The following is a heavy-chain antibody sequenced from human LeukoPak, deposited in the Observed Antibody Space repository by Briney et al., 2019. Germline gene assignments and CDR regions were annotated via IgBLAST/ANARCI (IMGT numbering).Heavy chain of an antibody. CDR3: AMSITMIIVIVKRPPTIDY. V-gene: IGHV4-34*01. CDR2: INHSGST. CDR1: GGSLSGYY. Sequence: SETLSLTCAVYGGSLSGYYWSWIRQSPGKGLEWIGEINHSGSTNYNPSLKSRVTISVDTSKNQFSLKLSSVTAADMAVYYCAMSITMIIVIVKRPPTIDYWGQGTLVTVSS. J-gene: IGHJ4*02. D-gene: IGHD3-22*01.